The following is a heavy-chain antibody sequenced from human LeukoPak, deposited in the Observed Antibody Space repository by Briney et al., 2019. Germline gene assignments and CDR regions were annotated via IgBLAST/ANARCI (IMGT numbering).Heavy chain of an antibody. Sequence: SETLSLTCTVSGDSISSSSYFWVWIRQPPGKGLEWIASISSSGSTYYNPSLKSRVTISVDTSKNQFSLRLSSVTAADTALYYCVRFVGASGAFDIWGHGPIVTVSS. V-gene: IGHV4-39*07. D-gene: IGHD1-26*01. CDR2: ISSSGST. CDR3: VRFVGASGAFDI. CDR1: GDSISSSSYF. J-gene: IGHJ3*02.